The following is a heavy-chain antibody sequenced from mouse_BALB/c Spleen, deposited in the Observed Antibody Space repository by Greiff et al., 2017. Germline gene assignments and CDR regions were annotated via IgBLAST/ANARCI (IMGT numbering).Heavy chain of an antibody. J-gene: IGHJ4*01. CDR1: GFTFSSYT. V-gene: IGHV5-12-2*01. CDR3: ARHIYYYGSSPLAMDY. CDR2: ISNGGGST. Sequence: EVMLVESGGGLVQPGGSLKLSCAASGFTFSSYTMSWVRQTPEKRLEWVAYISNGGGSTYYPDTVKGRFTISRDNAKNTLYLQMSSLKSEDTAMYYCARHIYYYGSSPLAMDYWGQGTSVTVSS. D-gene: IGHD1-1*01.